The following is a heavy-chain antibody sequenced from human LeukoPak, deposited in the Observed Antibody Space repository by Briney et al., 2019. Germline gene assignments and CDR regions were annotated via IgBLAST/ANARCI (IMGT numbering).Heavy chain of an antibody. Sequence: SETLSLTCTVSGGSISSYYWSWIRQPPGKGLEWIGYIYYSGSTNYNPSLKSRVTISVDTSKNQFSLKLSSVTAAVTAVYYCARGGYDSSGYGYWGQGTLVTVSS. V-gene: IGHV4-59*01. D-gene: IGHD3-22*01. J-gene: IGHJ4*02. CDR3: ARGGYDSSGYGY. CDR1: GGSISSYY. CDR2: IYYSGST.